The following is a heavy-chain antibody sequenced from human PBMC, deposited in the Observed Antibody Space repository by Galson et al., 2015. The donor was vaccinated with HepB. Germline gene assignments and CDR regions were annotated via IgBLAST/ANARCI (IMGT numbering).Heavy chain of an antibody. Sequence: SETLSLTCAVYGGSFSGYYWSWIRQPPGKGLEWIGEINHSGSTNYNPSLKSRVTISVDTSKNQFSLKLSSVTAADTAVYYCARELGEYSSSWYTPAGYWGQGTLVTVSS. CDR3: ARELGEYSSSWYTPAGY. J-gene: IGHJ4*02. D-gene: IGHD6-13*01. V-gene: IGHV4-34*01. CDR1: GGSFSGYY. CDR2: INHSGST.